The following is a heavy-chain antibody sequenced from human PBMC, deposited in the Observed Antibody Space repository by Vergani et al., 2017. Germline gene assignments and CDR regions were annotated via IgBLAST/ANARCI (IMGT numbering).Heavy chain of an antibody. CDR3: ARVCQTQDHYYYYYMDV. Sequence: EVQLLESGGGLVQPGGSLRLSCAASGFTFSSYAMSWVRQAPGKGLEWVSAISGSGGSTYYADSVKGRFTISRDNSKNTLYLQMNSLRAEDTAVYYCARVCQTQDHYYYYYMDVWGKGTTVTVSS. CDR1: GFTFSSYA. J-gene: IGHJ6*03. V-gene: IGHV3-23*01. CDR2: ISGSGGST. D-gene: IGHD2-15*01.